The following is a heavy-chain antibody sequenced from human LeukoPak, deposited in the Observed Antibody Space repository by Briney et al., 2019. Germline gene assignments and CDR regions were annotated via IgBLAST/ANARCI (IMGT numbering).Heavy chain of an antibody. CDR2: IKQDGSEK. D-gene: IGHD6-19*01. J-gene: IGHJ4*02. CDR1: GFTFSSSW. Sequence: GGSLRLSCVASGFTFSSSWMSWVRQAPGKGLEWVANIKQDGSEKYYVDSVKGRFTISTDNTKNSLYLQMDSLRAEDTAVYYCARISIAVAGADYWGQGTLVTVSS. V-gene: IGHV3-7*01. CDR3: ARISIAVAGADY.